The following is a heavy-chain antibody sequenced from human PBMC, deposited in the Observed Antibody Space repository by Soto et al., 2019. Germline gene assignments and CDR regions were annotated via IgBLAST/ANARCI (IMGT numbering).Heavy chain of an antibody. CDR3: AKGDNLGPKTGYAFDP. V-gene: IGHV6-1*01. Sequence: LSLTCAISGDSVSSNTASWNWIGQSPSRGLEWLGRTYFRSKWYNDYAVSVKSRIIINPDTSNNQFSLQLNSVTPEDTAVYFCAKGDNLGPKTGYAFDPWGQGIMVTVSS. D-gene: IGHD5-12*01. CDR2: TYFRSKWYN. J-gene: IGHJ5*02. CDR1: GDSVSSNTAS.